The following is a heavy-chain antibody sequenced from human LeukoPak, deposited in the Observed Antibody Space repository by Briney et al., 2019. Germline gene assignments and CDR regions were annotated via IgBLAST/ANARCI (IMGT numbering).Heavy chain of an antibody. D-gene: IGHD5-24*01. CDR3: AKDHVEMASNFDY. CDR1: GFTLSSYA. Sequence: GGSLRLSCAASGFTLSSYAMLWVCQAPGKGQEGVAVISHDGSNKYYADSVNGRVTISRDNSTNTLYLHMNSLRAEDTAVYYCAKDHVEMASNFDYWGQGTLVAVSS. V-gene: IGHV3-30-3*01. CDR2: ISHDGSNK. J-gene: IGHJ4*02.